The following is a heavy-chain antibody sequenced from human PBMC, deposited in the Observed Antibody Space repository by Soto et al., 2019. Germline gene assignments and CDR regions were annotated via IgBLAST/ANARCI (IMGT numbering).Heavy chain of an antibody. J-gene: IGHJ4*02. V-gene: IGHV4-34*01. Sequence: PSETLSLTCAVYGGSFSGYFWSWIRQPPGKGLEWIGEISHSGSTNYNSSLKSRVTISVDMSKNQISLKLSSVTAADTAVYYCARTKDYYGSGNYCRHATYVDFWGQGNLVTVSS. CDR1: GGSFSGYF. D-gene: IGHD3-10*01. CDR3: ARTKDYYGSGNYCRHATYVDF. CDR2: ISHSGST.